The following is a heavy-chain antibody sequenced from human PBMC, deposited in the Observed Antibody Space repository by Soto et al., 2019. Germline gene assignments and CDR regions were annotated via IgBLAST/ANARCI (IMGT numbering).Heavy chain of an antibody. CDR1: GFTFSSYA. J-gene: IGHJ4*02. CDR3: AKDYSDIVATTYFDY. V-gene: IGHV3-23*01. Sequence: GESLKISCAASGFTFSSYAMSWVRQAPGKGLEWVSAISGSGGSTYYADSVKGRFTISRDNSKNTLYLQMNSLRAEDTAVYYCAKDYSDIVATTYFDYWGQGTLVTVSS. D-gene: IGHD5-12*01. CDR2: ISGSGGST.